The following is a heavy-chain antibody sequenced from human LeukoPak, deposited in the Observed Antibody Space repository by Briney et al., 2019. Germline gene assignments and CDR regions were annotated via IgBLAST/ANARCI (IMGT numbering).Heavy chain of an antibody. D-gene: IGHD4-17*01. CDR3: ARDPNGDFVGAFEM. J-gene: IGHJ3*02. CDR1: GFTFSSYA. V-gene: IGHV3-23*01. Sequence: PGGSLRLSCTASGFTFSSYAMMWVRQTPGKRLEWVSAIRGGGGETHYADSVKGRFTISRDDSKNTPFLQMNNLRAEDTAVYYCARDPNGDFVGAFEMWGPGTRVTVSS. CDR2: IRGGGGET.